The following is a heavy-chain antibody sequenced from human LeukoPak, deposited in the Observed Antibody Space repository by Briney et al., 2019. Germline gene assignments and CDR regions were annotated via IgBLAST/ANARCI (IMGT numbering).Heavy chain of an antibody. Sequence: SETLSLTCTVSGGSISIYYWTWIRQIPGKGLEWIGYIYYTGTTNYNPLFESRATISVDTSKNQFSLKLTSVTAADTAVYFCARGEDFERYYLAYWGQGTLVTVSS. J-gene: IGHJ4*02. CDR2: IYYTGTT. CDR3: ARGEDFERYYLAY. CDR1: GGSISIYY. D-gene: IGHD3-9*01. V-gene: IGHV4-59*01.